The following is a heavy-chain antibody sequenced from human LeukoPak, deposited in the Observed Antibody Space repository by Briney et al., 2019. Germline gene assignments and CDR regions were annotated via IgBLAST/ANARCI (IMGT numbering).Heavy chain of an antibody. CDR2: IIPIFGTA. Sequence: ASVKVSCKASGGTFSSYAISWVRQAPGQGLEWMGGIIPIFGTANYAPKFQGRVTITADESMSTAYMELSSLRSEDTAVYYCAGGYYDFWSGYDYWGQGTLVTVSS. V-gene: IGHV1-69*13. CDR3: AGGYYDFWSGYDY. CDR1: GGTFSSYA. D-gene: IGHD3-3*01. J-gene: IGHJ4*02.